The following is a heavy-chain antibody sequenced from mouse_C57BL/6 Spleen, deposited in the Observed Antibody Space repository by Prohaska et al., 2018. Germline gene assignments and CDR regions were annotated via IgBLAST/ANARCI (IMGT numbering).Heavy chain of an antibody. CDR3: AREGHYYGSSYPYYFDY. J-gene: IGHJ2*01. CDR2: INPNNGGT. V-gene: IGHV1-18*01. Sequence: HGKSLEWIGDINPNNGGTIYNQKFKGKATLTVDKSSSTAYMELRSLTSEDTAVYYCAREGHYYGSSYPYYFDYWGQGTTLTVSS. D-gene: IGHD1-1*01.